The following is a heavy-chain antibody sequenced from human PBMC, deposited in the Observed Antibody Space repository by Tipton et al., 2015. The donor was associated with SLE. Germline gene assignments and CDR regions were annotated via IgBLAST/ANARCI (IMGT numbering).Heavy chain of an antibody. CDR2: IYYSGNT. V-gene: IGHV4-39*01. CDR1: GGSISSSSHY. CDR3: ARHDGYNQFDY. Sequence: LRLSCTVSGGSISSSSHYWGWIRQPPGKGLEWIGSIYYSGNTYYNPSLKSRVTITVDTSKNQFSLKLSSVTAADTAVYFWARHDGYNQFDYWGQGTLVTVSS. D-gene: IGHD5-24*01. J-gene: IGHJ4*02.